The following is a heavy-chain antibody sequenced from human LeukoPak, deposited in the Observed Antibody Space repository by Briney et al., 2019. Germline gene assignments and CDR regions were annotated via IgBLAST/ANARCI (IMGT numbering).Heavy chain of an antibody. V-gene: IGHV4-4*02. CDR1: GGSISSSNW. CDR3: ARDLNILKSYYYGSGSYFHDAFDI. CDR2: IYHSGST. D-gene: IGHD3-10*01. J-gene: IGHJ3*02. Sequence: SETLSLTCAVSGGSISSSNWWSWVRQPPGKGLEWIGEIYHSGSTNYNPSLKSRVTISVDTSKNQFSPKLSSVTAADTAVYYCARDLNILKSYYYGSGSYFHDAFDIWGQGTMVTVSS.